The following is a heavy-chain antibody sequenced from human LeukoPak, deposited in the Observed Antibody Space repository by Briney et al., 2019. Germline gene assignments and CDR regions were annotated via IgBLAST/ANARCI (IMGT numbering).Heavy chain of an antibody. Sequence: SETLSLTCAVYGGSFSGYYWSWIRQPPGKGLEWIGEINHSGSTNYNPSLKSRVTISVDTSKNQFSLKLSSVTAADTAVYYCARHSEWELVSFDYWGQGTLVTVSS. J-gene: IGHJ4*02. CDR1: GGSFSGYY. CDR2: INHSGST. V-gene: IGHV4-34*01. CDR3: ARHSEWELVSFDY. D-gene: IGHD1-26*01.